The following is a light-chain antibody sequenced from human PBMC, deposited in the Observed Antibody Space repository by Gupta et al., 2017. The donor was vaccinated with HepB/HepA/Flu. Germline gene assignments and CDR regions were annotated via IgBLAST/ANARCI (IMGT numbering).Light chain of an antibody. Sequence: QSELTQPPSASGTPGQRVTIPCSGGSSNIGINPVSWYQQLPGTAPKRLIYGSYQRPSGVPDRVSASKSGTSASLTISGLQAEDEADYYCAAWDDRLDVWVFGGGTKLTVL. J-gene: IGLJ3*02. CDR2: GSY. CDR1: SSNIGINP. CDR3: AAWDDRLDVWV. V-gene: IGLV1-44*01.